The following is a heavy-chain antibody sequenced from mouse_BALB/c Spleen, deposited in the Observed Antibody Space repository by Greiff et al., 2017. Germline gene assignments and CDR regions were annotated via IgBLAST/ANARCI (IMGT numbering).Heavy chain of an antibody. Sequence: EVMLVESGGGLVQPGGSLRLSCATSGFTFTDYYMSWVRQPPGKALEWLGFIRNKANGYTTEYSASVKGRFTISSDNSQSILYLQMNTLRAEDSATYYCARYCGSSQSRFDYWGQGTTLTVSA. CDR1: GFTFTDYY. CDR2: IRNKANGYTT. CDR3: ARYCGSSQSRFDY. D-gene: IGHD1-1*01. V-gene: IGHV7-3*02. J-gene: IGHJ2*01.